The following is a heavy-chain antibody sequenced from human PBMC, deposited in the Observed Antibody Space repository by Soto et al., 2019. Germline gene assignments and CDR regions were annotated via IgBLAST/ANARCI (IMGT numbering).Heavy chain of an antibody. CDR2: ISGSGSSI. D-gene: IGHD2-15*01. J-gene: IGHJ4*02. CDR3: ARGQGVGFKYYFDS. Sequence: GGSLRLSCAGSGFTFSNYNLNWVRQAPGKGLEWVSYISGSGSSIYYADSVKGRFTISRDNAKKSLYPQMNSLRDEDTAVYYCARGQGVGFKYYFDSWGQGTMVTVYS. CDR1: GFTFSNYN. V-gene: IGHV3-48*02.